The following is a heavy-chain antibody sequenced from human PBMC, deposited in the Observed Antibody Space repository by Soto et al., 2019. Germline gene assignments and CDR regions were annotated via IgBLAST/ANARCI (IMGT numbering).Heavy chain of an antibody. V-gene: IGHV3-30*18. J-gene: IGHJ4*02. Sequence: QVQLVESGGGVVQPGRSLRLSCAASGFTFSSYGMHWVRQAPGKGLEWVAVISYDGSDKYYADSVKGRFTISRDNSRNTLYLQMNYLRPEDTAVYYCAKDSLRDIWFGEFRADYWGQGTLVTVSS. D-gene: IGHD3-10*01. CDR3: AKDSLRDIWFGEFRADY. CDR1: GFTFSSYG. CDR2: ISYDGSDK.